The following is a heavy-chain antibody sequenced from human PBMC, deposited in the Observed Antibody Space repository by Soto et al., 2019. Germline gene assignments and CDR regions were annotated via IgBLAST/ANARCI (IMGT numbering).Heavy chain of an antibody. J-gene: IGHJ4*02. Sequence: GSLRVACPASGLPHNIFAMMWVRQAAGKGLECVAGIYGNGGGIQYADSVKGRFTISRDNSRSTVYLQMTDLRADDTAVYYCEKDAVYNDGLWLMDHWGQGTQVTISS. CDR3: EKDAVYNDGLWLMDH. D-gene: IGHD2-21*01. CDR1: GLPHNIFA. V-gene: IGHV3-23*05. CDR2: IYGNGGGI.